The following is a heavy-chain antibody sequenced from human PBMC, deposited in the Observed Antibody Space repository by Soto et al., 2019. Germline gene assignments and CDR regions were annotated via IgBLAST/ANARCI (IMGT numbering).Heavy chain of an antibody. CDR3: AKGVYSSSWYGAFDI. D-gene: IGHD6-13*01. J-gene: IGHJ3*02. V-gene: IGHV3-30*18. CDR1: GFTFSSYG. Sequence: GGSLRLSCAASGFTFSSYGMHWVRQAPGKGLEWVAVISYDGSNKYYADSVKGRFTISRDNSKNTLYLQMNSLRAEDTAVYCCAKGVYSSSWYGAFDIWGQGTMVTVSS. CDR2: ISYDGSNK.